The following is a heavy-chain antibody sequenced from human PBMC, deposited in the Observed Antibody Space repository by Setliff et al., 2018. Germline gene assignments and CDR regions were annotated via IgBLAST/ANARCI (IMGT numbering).Heavy chain of an antibody. V-gene: IGHV1-18*01. J-gene: IGHJ3*01. CDR2: ISAYNGNT. CDR3: ARDGQWGYGGNSGAFDV. D-gene: IGHD4-17*01. CDR1: GYTFTSYG. Sequence: ASVKVSCKASGYTFTSYGISWVRQAPGQGLEWMGWISAYNGNTNYAQKLQGRVTMTTDTSTSTAYMELRSLRSDDTAVYYCARDGQWGYGGNSGAFDVWGQGTMVTVSS.